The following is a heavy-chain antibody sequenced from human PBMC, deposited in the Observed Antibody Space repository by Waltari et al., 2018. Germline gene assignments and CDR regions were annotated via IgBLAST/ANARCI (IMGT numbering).Heavy chain of an antibody. CDR3: VKSQSSTLNDYTNNFDH. J-gene: IGHJ4*02. CDR1: GFPFDAYS. CDR2: ISWNSGSI. V-gene: IGHV3-9*01. Sequence: EVQVVESGGGSVQPGRSLRLSCLASGFPFDAYSMHWVRQPAGKGLELVSGISWNSGSIDYADSVKGRFAISRDNTKNSLFLEMSSLRIEDTAFYYCVKSQSSTLNDYTNNFDHWGQGTLVTVSS. D-gene: IGHD3-16*01.